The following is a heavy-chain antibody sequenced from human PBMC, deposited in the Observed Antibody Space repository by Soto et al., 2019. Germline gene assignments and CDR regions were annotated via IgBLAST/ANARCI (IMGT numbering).Heavy chain of an antibody. V-gene: IGHV1-69*01. Sequence: QVQLVQSGAEVKKPGSSVKVSCKASGGTFSSYAISWVRQAPGQGLEWMGGIIPIFGTANYAQKFQGRVTITADESTSTAYMELGSLRSEDTAVYYCARYGVGYSGSLPIDYWGQGTLVTVSS. CDR2: IIPIFGTA. D-gene: IGHD1-26*01. CDR3: ARYGVGYSGSLPIDY. J-gene: IGHJ4*02. CDR1: GGTFSSYA.